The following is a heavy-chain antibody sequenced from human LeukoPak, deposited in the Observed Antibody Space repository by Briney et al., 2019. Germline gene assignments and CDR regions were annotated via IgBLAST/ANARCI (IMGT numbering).Heavy chain of an antibody. Sequence: PGGSLRLSCAASGFTFSSYAMSWVRQAPGKGLGWVAAISGSGGSTYYADSVKGRFTIARYNSKNTLYLQMHSLRAEDTAVYYYAKVPQYYDFLPGYLYYFDSWGQGTLVTVSS. D-gene: IGHD3-9*01. J-gene: IGHJ4*02. V-gene: IGHV3-23*01. CDR3: AKVPQYYDFLPGYLYYFDS. CDR2: ISGSGGST. CDR1: GFTFSSYA.